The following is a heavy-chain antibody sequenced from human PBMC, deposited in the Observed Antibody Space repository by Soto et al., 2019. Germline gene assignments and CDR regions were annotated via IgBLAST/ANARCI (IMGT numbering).Heavy chain of an antibody. CDR1: GGSISSSNW. Sequence: SETLSLTCAVSGGSISSSNWWSWVRQPPGKGLEWIGEIYHSGSTNYNPSLKSRVTISVDTSKNQFSLKLSSVTAADTAVYYCARELLPAARWFDPWGQGTLVTVSS. J-gene: IGHJ5*02. CDR3: ARELLPAARWFDP. V-gene: IGHV4-4*02. D-gene: IGHD2-2*01. CDR2: IYHSGST.